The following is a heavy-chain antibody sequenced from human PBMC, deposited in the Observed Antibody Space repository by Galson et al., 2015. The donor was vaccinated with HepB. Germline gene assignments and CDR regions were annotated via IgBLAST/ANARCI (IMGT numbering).Heavy chain of an antibody. J-gene: IGHJ6*02. V-gene: IGHV3-15*07. CDR2: IKSKTDGGTT. CDR3: TTDRLQWFVESYYYGMDV. Sequence: SLRLSCAASGFTFSNAWMNWVRQAPGKGLEWVGRIKSKTDGGTTDYAAPVKGRFTISRDDSKNTLYLQMNRLKTEDTAVYYCTTDRLQWFVESYYYGMDVSAQGTTLTVSS. CDR1: GFTFSNAW. D-gene: IGHD3-10*01.